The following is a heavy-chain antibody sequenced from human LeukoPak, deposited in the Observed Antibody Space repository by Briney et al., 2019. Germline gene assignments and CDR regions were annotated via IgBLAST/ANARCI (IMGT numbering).Heavy chain of an antibody. V-gene: IGHV4-38-2*01. Sequence: SETLSLTCAVSGYSISSGYYWGWIRQPPGKGLEWIGSIYHSGSTYYNPSLKSRVTISVDTSKNQFSLKLSSVTAADTAVYYCARLFLVGVVINFFDAFDIWGQGTMVTVSS. CDR2: IYHSGST. CDR3: ARLFLVGVVINFFDAFDI. CDR1: GYSISSGYY. D-gene: IGHD3-22*01. J-gene: IGHJ3*02.